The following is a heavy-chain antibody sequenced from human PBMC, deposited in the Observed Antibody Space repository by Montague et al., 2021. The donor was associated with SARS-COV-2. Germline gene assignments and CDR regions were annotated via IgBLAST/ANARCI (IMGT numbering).Heavy chain of an antibody. CDR1: TDSFSGYY. J-gene: IGHJ5*02. D-gene: IGHD3-3*01. CDR3: ARGADYDFWSGFLRYKWFGP. V-gene: IGHV4-34*01. CDR2: ITHSGST. Sequence: SETLSLTCAVYTDSFSGYYWSWIRQSPGKGLEWIGEITHSGSTNHNPSLQSRVTISVDKSKKQVSLKLRSLTAAYTAVYYCARGADYDFWSGFLRYKWFGPWGQGTPGNVAS.